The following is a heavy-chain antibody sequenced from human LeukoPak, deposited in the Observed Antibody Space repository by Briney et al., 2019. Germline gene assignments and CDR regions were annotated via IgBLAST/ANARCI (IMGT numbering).Heavy chain of an antibody. CDR1: GYTLTELS. CDR2: FDPEDGET. V-gene: IGHV1-24*01. D-gene: IGHD6-19*01. CDR3: AREVAVAGPSPYYFDY. J-gene: IGHJ4*02. Sequence: ASVKVSCKVSGYTLTELSMHWVRQAPGKGLEWMGGFDPEDGETIYAQKFQGRVTMTEDTSTDTAYMELSSLRSEDTAVYYCAREVAVAGPSPYYFDYWGQGTLVTVSS.